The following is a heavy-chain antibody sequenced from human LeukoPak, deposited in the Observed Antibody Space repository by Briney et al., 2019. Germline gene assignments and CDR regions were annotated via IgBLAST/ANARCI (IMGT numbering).Heavy chain of an antibody. CDR2: INPSGGST. D-gene: IGHD2-15*01. Sequence: GASVKVSCKASGYTFTSYYMHWVRQAPGQGLEWMGIINPSGGSTSYAQKFQGRVTMTRDTSTSTVYMELSSLRSEDTAVNYCARDGYCSGGSCSNWFDPWGQGTLVTVSS. CDR3: ARDGYCSGGSCSNWFDP. J-gene: IGHJ5*02. V-gene: IGHV1-46*01. CDR1: GYTFTSYY.